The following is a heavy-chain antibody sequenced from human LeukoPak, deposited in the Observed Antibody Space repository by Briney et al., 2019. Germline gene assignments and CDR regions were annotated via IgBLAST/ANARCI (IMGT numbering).Heavy chain of an antibody. J-gene: IGHJ3*02. CDR2: ISYDGSNK. Sequence: GGSLRLSCAASGFTFSSYGMHWVRQAPGKGLEWVAVISYDGSNKYYADSVRGRFTISRDNSKNTLYLQMNSLRAEDTAVYYCAKFGITGTTYAFDIWGQGTMVTVSS. D-gene: IGHD1-7*01. V-gene: IGHV3-30*18. CDR1: GFTFSSYG. CDR3: AKFGITGTTYAFDI.